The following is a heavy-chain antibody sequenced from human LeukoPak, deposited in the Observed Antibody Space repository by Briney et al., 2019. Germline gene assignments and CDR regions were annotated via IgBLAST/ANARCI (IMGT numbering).Heavy chain of an antibody. CDR2: IWNDGSNE. Sequence: PGGSLRLSCVASGFTFNKYGIHWVRQAPGKGLEWVAVIWNDGSNEYYADSVKGRLAISRDNDKSTVNLQMNGLRAEDTAVYYCARDGSGLAVRGWFDFWGQGTLVTVSS. D-gene: IGHD3-10*01. V-gene: IGHV3-33*01. CDR3: ARDGSGLAVRGWFDF. J-gene: IGHJ5*01. CDR1: GFTFNKYG.